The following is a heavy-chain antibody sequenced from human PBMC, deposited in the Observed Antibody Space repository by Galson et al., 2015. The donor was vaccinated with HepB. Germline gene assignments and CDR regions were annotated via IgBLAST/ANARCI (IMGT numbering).Heavy chain of an antibody. CDR2: ISDDGSNQ. J-gene: IGHJ2*01. Sequence: SLRLSCAASGFTFSNYLLLWVRQAPGKGLEWLVVISDDGSNQYYADSVKGRFTISRDSSKNTLYLQMNSLRAEDTAVYYCARIRRRPSSGYFDLWGRGTLVTVSS. CDR1: GFTFSNYL. D-gene: IGHD3-10*01. CDR3: ARIRRRPSSGYFDL. V-gene: IGHV3-30-3*01.